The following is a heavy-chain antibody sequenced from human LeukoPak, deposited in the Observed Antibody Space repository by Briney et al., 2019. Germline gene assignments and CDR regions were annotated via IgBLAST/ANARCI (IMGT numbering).Heavy chain of an antibody. CDR2: IWYDGSNK. D-gene: IGHD3-22*01. Sequence: PGGSLRLSCAASGFTFSSYGMHWVRQAPGKGLEWVAVIWYDGSNKYYADSVKGRFTISRDNSKNTLYLQMNSLRAEDTAVYYCASGTYYYDSSGYLDYGGQGTLVTVSS. CDR3: ASGTYYYDSSGYLDY. CDR1: GFTFSSYG. J-gene: IGHJ4*02. V-gene: IGHV3-33*01.